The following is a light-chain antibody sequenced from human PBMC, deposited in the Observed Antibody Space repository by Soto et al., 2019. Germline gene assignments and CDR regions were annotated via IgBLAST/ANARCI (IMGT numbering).Light chain of an antibody. J-gene: IGKJ2*01. CDR3: QQYGASPPYT. CDR1: RGISSSY. CDR2: AAS. V-gene: IGKV3-20*01. Sequence: EIVLTQSPGTLSLSPGESTTLSCRASRGISSSYLACYQQKPGQAPRLLIYAASTRATGIPDRFRGSGSATDFTLTISRLEPEDSAVYYCQQYGASPPYTFGQGTKLEIK.